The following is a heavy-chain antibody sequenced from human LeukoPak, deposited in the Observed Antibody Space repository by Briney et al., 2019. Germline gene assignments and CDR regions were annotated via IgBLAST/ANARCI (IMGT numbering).Heavy chain of an antibody. V-gene: IGHV3-48*03. Sequence: SGGSLRLSCAASGFNFSNYEMNWVRQAPGKGLEWVSYISSSGRTMYYADSVKGRYTISRDNAENSLYLQMNSLRAEDTAVYYCARNMGDWGRAFDFWGQGTMVTVSS. CDR1: GFNFSNYE. CDR2: ISSSGRTM. J-gene: IGHJ3*01. D-gene: IGHD7-27*01. CDR3: ARNMGDWGRAFDF.